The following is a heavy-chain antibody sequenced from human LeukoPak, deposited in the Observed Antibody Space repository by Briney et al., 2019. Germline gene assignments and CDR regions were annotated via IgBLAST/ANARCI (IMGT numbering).Heavy chain of an antibody. CDR2: IYFSGST. CDR3: ARHELVLNWYYFDY. J-gene: IGHJ4*02. CDR1: GGSISSYY. Sequence: PSETLSLTCTVSGGSISSYYWSWTRQPPGKGLEWIGYIYFSGSTTYNPSLKSRVTISVDTSKNQFSLKLSSVTAADTAVYYCARHELVLNWYYFDYWGQGTLVTVSS. V-gene: IGHV4-59*08. D-gene: IGHD6-13*01.